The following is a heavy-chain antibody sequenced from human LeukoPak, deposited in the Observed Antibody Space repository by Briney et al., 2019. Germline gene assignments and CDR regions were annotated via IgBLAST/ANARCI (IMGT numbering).Heavy chain of an antibody. Sequence: PSETLSLTCTVSGGSISSYYWSWIRQPPGKGLEWIGSIYYSGSTYYNPSLKSRVTISVDTSKNQFSLKLSSVTAADTAVYYCASECRGGDCSTDAFDIWGQGTMVTVSS. CDR3: ASECRGGDCSTDAFDI. J-gene: IGHJ3*02. D-gene: IGHD2-21*02. CDR2: IYYSGST. V-gene: IGHV4-59*05. CDR1: GGSISSYY.